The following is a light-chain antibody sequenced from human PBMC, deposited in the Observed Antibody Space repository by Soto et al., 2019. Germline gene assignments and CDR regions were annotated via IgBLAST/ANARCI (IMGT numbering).Light chain of an antibody. CDR3: QQYGDSRLT. V-gene: IGKV3-20*01. CDR2: GAS. CDR1: QTVRSSF. J-gene: IGKJ4*01. Sequence: EIVLTHSPDTLSLSPGERGTLSCRASQTVRSSFLAWYQQKPGQAPRLLIYGASNRATGIPDRFSGIGSGTDFTLTISRLEPEDFALYYCQQYGDSRLTFGGGTKVEIK.